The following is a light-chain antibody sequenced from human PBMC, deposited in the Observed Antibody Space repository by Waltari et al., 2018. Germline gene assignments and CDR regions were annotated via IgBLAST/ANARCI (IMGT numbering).Light chain of an antibody. Sequence: QSALTQPPSASGSPGQSVTLSCTGTRSDVGGTNFVSWYQQYPGQAPKVIIYEATKRPSGVPDRFSGSKSGNTASLTVSGLQAEDEADYYCSSYGNRNVVFGGGTKVTVL. CDR1: RSDVGGTNF. J-gene: IGLJ2*01. CDR2: EAT. V-gene: IGLV2-8*01. CDR3: SSYGNRNVV.